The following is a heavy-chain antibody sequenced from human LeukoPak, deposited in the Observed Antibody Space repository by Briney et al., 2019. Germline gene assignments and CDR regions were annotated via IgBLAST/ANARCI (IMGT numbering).Heavy chain of an antibody. V-gene: IGHV3-23*01. CDR3: GKNRYSGSLSPFDI. CDR1: GFTFSSYA. CDR2: ISGNGDST. J-gene: IGHJ3*02. Sequence: GGSLRLSCAASGFTFSSYAMSWVRQAPGKGLEWVSTISGNGDSTYYADSVKGRFTISRDNSKNTLYLQMNSLRAEDTAVYYCGKNRYSGSLSPFDIWGQGTMVTVSS. D-gene: IGHD1-26*01.